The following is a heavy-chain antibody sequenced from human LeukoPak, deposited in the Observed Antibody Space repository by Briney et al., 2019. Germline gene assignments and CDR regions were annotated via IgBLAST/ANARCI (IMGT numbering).Heavy chain of an antibody. Sequence: GASVKVSCKASGYTFTDYYMHWVRQAPGQRPEWMGWINPNSGGTDYAQKFQGRVTMTRDTSISTAYMELSRLISDDTAVYYCARPAGSFDYWGQGTLVTVSS. CDR3: ARPAGSFDY. CDR2: INPNSGGT. V-gene: IGHV1-2*02. J-gene: IGHJ4*02. CDR1: GYTFTDYY.